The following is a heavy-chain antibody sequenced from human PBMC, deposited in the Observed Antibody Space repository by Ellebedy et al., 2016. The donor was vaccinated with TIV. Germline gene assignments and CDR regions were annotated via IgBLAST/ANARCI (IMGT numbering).Heavy chain of an antibody. CDR3: TRDPDGDYDFDY. CDR1: GFTFSSYA. V-gene: IGHV3-23*01. CDR2: INANGVSI. D-gene: IGHD4-17*01. J-gene: IGHJ4*02. Sequence: PGGSLRLSCAASGFTFSSYAMSWVRQAPGQGLEWVSGINANGVSIAYADSVKGRFTISRDNAKNSLYLQMNSLRAEDTAVYYCTRDPDGDYDFDYWGQGTLVTVSS.